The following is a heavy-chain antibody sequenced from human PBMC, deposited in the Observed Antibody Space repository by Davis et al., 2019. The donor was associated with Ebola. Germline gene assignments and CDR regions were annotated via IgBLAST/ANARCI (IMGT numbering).Heavy chain of an antibody. CDR2: IIPVFRTA. J-gene: IGHJ4*02. CDR3: ARDRGSSWSRPWPYYFDY. CDR1: GDTLSSYA. V-gene: IGHV1-69*13. Sequence: SVTVSCKAVGDTLSSYAMTWVRQAPGQGLEWMGGIIPVFRTASYAQKFQGRVTITADESTRTAYMELDGLISEDTAVYYCARDRGSSWSRPWPYYFDYWGQGTLVTVSS. D-gene: IGHD6-13*01.